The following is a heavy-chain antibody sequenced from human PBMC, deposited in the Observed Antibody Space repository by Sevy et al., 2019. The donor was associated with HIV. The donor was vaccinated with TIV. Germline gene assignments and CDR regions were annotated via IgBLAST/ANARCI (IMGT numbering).Heavy chain of an antibody. CDR2: IYSDGST. CDR1: GFTVSSNY. Sequence: GGSLRLSCAASGFTVSSNYMSWVHQAPGKGLEWVSVIYSDGSTYYADSVKDRFTISRDNSKNTLYFEMNSLRGEDTAVYYCARGLLYPDALDIWGQGTMVTVSS. D-gene: IGHD2-2*01. V-gene: IGHV3-53*01. CDR3: ARGLLYPDALDI. J-gene: IGHJ3*02.